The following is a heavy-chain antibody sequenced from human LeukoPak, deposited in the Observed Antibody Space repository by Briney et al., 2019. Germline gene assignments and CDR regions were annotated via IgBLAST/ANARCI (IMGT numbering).Heavy chain of an antibody. D-gene: IGHD1-20*01. CDR1: GFTFSSYA. V-gene: IGHV3-23*01. CDR3: AKEYRSLVITGSGDY. J-gene: IGHJ4*02. CDR2: ISGSGGST. Sequence: GGSLRLSCAASGFTFSSYAMSWVRQAPGKGLEWVSGISGSGGSTYYADSVKGRFTISRDNSKSTLYLQMNSLRAEDTAVYYCAKEYRSLVITGSGDYWGQGTLVTVSS.